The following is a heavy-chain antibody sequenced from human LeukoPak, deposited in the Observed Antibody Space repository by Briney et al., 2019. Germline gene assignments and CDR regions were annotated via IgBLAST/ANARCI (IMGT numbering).Heavy chain of an antibody. CDR2: IYHSGST. J-gene: IGHJ6*04. V-gene: IGHV4-38-2*02. Sequence: SETLSLTCAVSGYSISSGYYWGWIRQPPGKGLVWIGSIYHSGSTYYSPSLKSRVTISVDTSKNHFSLKLTSVTAADTAVYYCAREGRYCSSTSCPHMDVWGKGTTVTVSS. CDR1: GYSISSGYY. D-gene: IGHD2-2*01. CDR3: AREGRYCSSTSCPHMDV.